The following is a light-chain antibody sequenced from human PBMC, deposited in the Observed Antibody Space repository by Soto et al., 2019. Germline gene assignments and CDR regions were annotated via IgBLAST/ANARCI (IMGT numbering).Light chain of an antibody. CDR1: QTVGSN. J-gene: IGKJ5*01. CDR2: GAS. V-gene: IGKV3-15*01. CDR3: QQYNNWPIT. Sequence: ERVMTQSPATLSVSPGEGVTLSCRASQTVGSNLAWYQQKPGQSPRLVIYGASTRATGVPARFSGSGSGTEFTLTIFSLQSEDFAVYYCQQYNNWPITFGQGTRLEI.